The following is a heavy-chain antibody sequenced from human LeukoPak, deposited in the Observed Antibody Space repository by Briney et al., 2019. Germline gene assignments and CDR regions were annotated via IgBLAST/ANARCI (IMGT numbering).Heavy chain of an antibody. CDR2: MNPNSGNT. V-gene: IGHV1-8*01. D-gene: IGHD2-15*01. J-gene: IGHJ4*02. CDR3: ARGPRYCSGASCYSFDY. Sequence: SVKVSCKASGYTFTSYDINWVRQATGQGLEWMGWMNPNSGNTGYAQKFQGRVSMTRNTSISTAYMELSSLRSDDTAVYYCARGPRYCSGASCYSFDYWGQGTLVTVSS. CDR1: GYTFTSYD.